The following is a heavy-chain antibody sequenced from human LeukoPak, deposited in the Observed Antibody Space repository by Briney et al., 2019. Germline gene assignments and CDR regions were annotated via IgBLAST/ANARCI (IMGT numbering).Heavy chain of an antibody. V-gene: IGHV3-33*08. CDR1: GLTVSSNY. J-gene: IGHJ4*02. Sequence: GGSLRLSCAASGLTVSSNYMSWVRQAPGKGLEWVSLIWYDGSNKYYADSVKGRFTISRDNSKNTLYLQMNSLRAEDTAVYYCARDWGKGDYWGQGTLVTVSS. CDR3: ARDWGKGDY. CDR2: IWYDGSNK. D-gene: IGHD3-16*01.